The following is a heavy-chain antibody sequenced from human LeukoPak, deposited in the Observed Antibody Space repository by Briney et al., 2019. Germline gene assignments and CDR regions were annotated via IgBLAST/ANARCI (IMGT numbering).Heavy chain of an antibody. J-gene: IGHJ4*02. V-gene: IGHV3-43*02. CDR3: AKGRFGDVSKSLEY. CDR2: ISGDGTST. Sequence: GGSLRLSCAASGFTFDDYAMHWVRQAPGKALEWLSLISGDGTSTYYADSLRGRFTMSRDNYKNSVYLQLNSLRADDTALYYCAKGRFGDVSKSLEYWGQGTRVSVSS. CDR1: GFTFDDYA. D-gene: IGHD3-10*01.